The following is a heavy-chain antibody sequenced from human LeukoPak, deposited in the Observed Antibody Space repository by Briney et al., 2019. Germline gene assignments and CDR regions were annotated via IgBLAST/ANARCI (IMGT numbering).Heavy chain of an antibody. V-gene: IGHV3-30*02. D-gene: IGHD5-12*01. CDR1: GFTFSSYG. Sequence: GGSLRLSCAASGFTFSSYGMHWVRQAPGKGLEWVAFIRYDGSNKYYADSVKGRFTISRDNSKNTLYLQMNSLRAEDTAVYYCAKDSGDIVATPHDYWGQGTLVTVSS. J-gene: IGHJ4*02. CDR3: AKDSGDIVATPHDY. CDR2: IRYDGSNK.